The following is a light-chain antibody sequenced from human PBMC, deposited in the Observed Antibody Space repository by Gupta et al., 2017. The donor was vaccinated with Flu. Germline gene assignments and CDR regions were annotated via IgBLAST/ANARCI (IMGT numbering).Light chain of an antibody. V-gene: IGLV2-23*01. J-gene: IGLJ3*02. CDR2: EGS. CDR1: SSDVGSYNL. Sequence: QSALTQPASVSGSPGPSLTISCTGTSSDVGSYNLVSWYQRHPGKAPKLMIYEGSKRPSGVSNRFSGSKSGNTASLTISGLQAEDEADYYCCSYAGSSTWVFGGGTKLTVL. CDR3: CSYAGSSTWV.